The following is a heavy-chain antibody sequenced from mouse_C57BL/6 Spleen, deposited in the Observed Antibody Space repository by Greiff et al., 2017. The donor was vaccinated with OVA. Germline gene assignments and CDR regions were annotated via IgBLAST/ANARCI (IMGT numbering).Heavy chain of an antibody. D-gene: IGHD1-1*01. CDR3: ASCYGSNTSAMDY. CDR1: GYTFTSYW. CDR2: INPSSGYT. J-gene: IGHJ4*01. Sequence: QVQLKESGAELAKPGASVKLSCKASGYTFTSYWMHWVKQRPGQGLEWIGYINPSSGYTKYNQKFKDKATLTADKSSSTAYMQLSSLTYEDSAVYYCASCYGSNTSAMDYWGQGTSVTVSS. V-gene: IGHV1-7*01.